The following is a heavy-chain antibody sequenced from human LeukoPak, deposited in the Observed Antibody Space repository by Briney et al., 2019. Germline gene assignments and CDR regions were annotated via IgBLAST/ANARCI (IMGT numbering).Heavy chain of an antibody. CDR3: AKGPGGYYDSSGYEYYFDY. Sequence: ASVKVSCKASGYTFTSYGISWVRQAPGQGLEWMGWISAYNGNTNYAQKLQGRVTMTTDTSTSTAYMELRSLRAEDTAVYYCAKGPGGYYDSSGYEYYFDYWGQGTLVTVSS. D-gene: IGHD3-22*01. CDR2: ISAYNGNT. CDR1: GYTFTSYG. J-gene: IGHJ4*02. V-gene: IGHV1-18*01.